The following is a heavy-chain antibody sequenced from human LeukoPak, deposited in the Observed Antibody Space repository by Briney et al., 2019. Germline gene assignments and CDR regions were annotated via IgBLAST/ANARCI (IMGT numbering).Heavy chain of an antibody. CDR1: GFTFDDYG. D-gene: IGHD6-19*01. Sequence: GGSLRLSCAASGFTFDDYGMSWVRQAPGKGLEWVCGINWNGGSTGYADSMKGRFTISRDNAKNSLYLQMNSLRAEHTALSYCGLNGQIGSVWCGDYYHYHVDVWGKGHRVSVSS. CDR3: GLNGQIGSVWCGDYYHYHVDV. V-gene: IGHV3-20*04. J-gene: IGHJ6*03. CDR2: INWNGGST.